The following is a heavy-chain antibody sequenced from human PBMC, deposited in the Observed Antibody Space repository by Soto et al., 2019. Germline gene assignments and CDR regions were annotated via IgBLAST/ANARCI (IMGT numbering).Heavy chain of an antibody. CDR2: IIPIFGTA. D-gene: IGHD3-3*01. CDR1: GGTFSSYA. J-gene: IGHJ6*02. CDR3: ARRTELRFLEGRYGMDV. V-gene: IGHV1-69*06. Sequence: VKVSCKASGGTFSSYAISWVRQAPGQGLEWMGGIIPIFGTANYAQKFQGRVTITADKSTSTAYMELSSLRSEDTAVYYCARRTELRFLEGRYGMDVWGQGTTVTVSS.